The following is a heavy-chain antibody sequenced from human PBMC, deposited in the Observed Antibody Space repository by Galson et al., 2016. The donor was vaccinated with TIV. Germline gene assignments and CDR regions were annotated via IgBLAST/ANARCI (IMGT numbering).Heavy chain of an antibody. CDR1: GYSFLSFD. J-gene: IGHJ6*02. Sequence: QSGAEVKKPGTSVKVSCKASGYSFLSFDINWVRQAAGQGLEWMGWMNPHSGSTVSAQKFQGRVTMTRNLSISTAYMELSSLTSEDTAIYYCARPSYGSAYYGLDVWGQGTTVTVSS. CDR2: MNPHSGST. D-gene: IGHD4-17*01. CDR3: ARPSYGSAYYGLDV. V-gene: IGHV1-8*01.